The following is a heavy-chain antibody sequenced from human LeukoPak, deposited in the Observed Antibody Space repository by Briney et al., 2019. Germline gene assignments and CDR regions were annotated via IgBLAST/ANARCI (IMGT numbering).Heavy chain of an antibody. V-gene: IGHV6-1*01. CDR3: ARDLSNRGRDYYYYMDV. J-gene: IGHJ6*03. CDR2: TYYRSKWYN. CDR1: GDSVSSNSAA. D-gene: IGHD7-27*01. Sequence: SQTLSLTCAISGDSVSSNSAAWNWIRQSPSRGLEWLGRTYYRSKWYNDYAVSVKSRITINPDTSKNQFSLQLNSVTPEDTAVYYCARDLSNRGRDYYYYMDVWGKGTTVTVSS.